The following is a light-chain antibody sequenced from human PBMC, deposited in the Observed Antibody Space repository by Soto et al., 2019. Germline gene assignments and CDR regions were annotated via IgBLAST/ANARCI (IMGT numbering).Light chain of an antibody. CDR2: GAS. J-gene: IGKJ4*01. V-gene: IGKV3-15*01. CDR1: QSVSSN. CDR3: QQYIRWPLT. Sequence: DIVMTQSPATLSLSAGDSATLSCRASQSVSSNLAWYQQKTGQAPSLLIYGASTRATGTPDRFSGSGSGTEFNLTISRLQSEDFAVYYCQQYIRWPLTCGGGTKVDIK.